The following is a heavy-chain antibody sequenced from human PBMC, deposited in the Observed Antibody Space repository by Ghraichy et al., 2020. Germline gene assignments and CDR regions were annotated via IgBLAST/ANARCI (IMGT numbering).Heavy chain of an antibody. V-gene: IGHV1-18*01. D-gene: IGHD3-10*01. J-gene: IGHJ4*02. CDR3: ARCARGVVIGSFSY. Sequence: ASVKVSCKASGYTFTSYGISWVRQAPGQGLEWMGWISAYNGNTNYAQKLRGRVTMTTDTSTSTAYMELRSLISDDTAVYYCARCARGVVIGSFSYWGQGTLVTVSS. CDR1: GYTFTSYG. CDR2: ISAYNGNT.